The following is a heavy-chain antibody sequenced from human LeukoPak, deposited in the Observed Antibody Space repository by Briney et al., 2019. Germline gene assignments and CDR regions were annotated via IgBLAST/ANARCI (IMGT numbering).Heavy chain of an antibody. CDR1: GGSISSGDYY. CDR3: ARHLDNYHYFDF. Sequence: PSQTLSLTCTVSGGSISSGDYYWSWIRQPPGKGLEWIGYIYYSGSTYYNPSLKSRVTISVDTSKNQFPLKLTSVTAADTAVYYCARHLDNYHYFDFWGQGTLVTVSS. CDR2: IYYSGST. V-gene: IGHV4-30-4*01. D-gene: IGHD2-2*03. J-gene: IGHJ4*02.